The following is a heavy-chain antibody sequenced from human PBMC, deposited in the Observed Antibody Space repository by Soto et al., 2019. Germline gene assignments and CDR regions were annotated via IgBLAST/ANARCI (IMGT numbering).Heavy chain of an antibody. V-gene: IGHV4-34*01. D-gene: IGHD5-18*01. CDR3: ARNVAWIQLWLRGGPFDY. J-gene: IGHJ4*02. CDR1: GGSFSGYY. Sequence: PSETLSLTCAVYGGSFSGYYWSWIRQPPGKGLEWIGEINHSGSTNYNPSLKSRVTISVDTSKNQFSLKLSSVTAADTAVYYCARNVAWIQLWLRGGPFDYWGQGTLVTVSS. CDR2: INHSGST.